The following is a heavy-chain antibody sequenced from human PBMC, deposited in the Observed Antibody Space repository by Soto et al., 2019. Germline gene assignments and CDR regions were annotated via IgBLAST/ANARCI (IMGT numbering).Heavy chain of an antibody. CDR1: GGSISSRSNF. CDR3: ARHLYYDILTAYYPNYFDY. V-gene: IGHV4-39*01. J-gene: IGHJ4*02. Sequence: SETLSLTCNVSGGSISSRSNFWGWIRQAPGKGLEWIGSIYYSGSTYYNPSLKSRVTISVDTSKNQFSLKLTSVTAADTAAYFCARHLYYDILTAYYPNYFDYWGQGALVTVSS. D-gene: IGHD3-9*01. CDR2: IYYSGST.